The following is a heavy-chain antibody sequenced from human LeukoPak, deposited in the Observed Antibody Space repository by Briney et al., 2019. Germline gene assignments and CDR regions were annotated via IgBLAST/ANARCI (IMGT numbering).Heavy chain of an antibody. CDR1: GFSFSNYA. CDR2: ISGRGANT. V-gene: IGHV3-23*01. D-gene: IGHD2-2*01. J-gene: IGHJ4*02. CDR3: AKAVVIVPTATPFDY. Sequence: GGSLRLSCAASGFSFSNYAMSWVRQAPGKGLEWVSAISGRGANTYYADSVKGRFTISRDNSENTLYMQMNSLRAEDTAVYYCAKAVVIVPTATPFDYWGQGTLVTVSS.